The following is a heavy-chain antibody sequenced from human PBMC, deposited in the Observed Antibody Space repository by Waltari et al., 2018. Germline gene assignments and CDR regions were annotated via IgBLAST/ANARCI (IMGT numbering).Heavy chain of an antibody. CDR1: GFPFSSYA. CDR2: ISGSGGST. D-gene: IGHD4-17*01. V-gene: IGHV3-23*01. J-gene: IGHJ6*02. CDR3: AKDRGGDYYYYYGMDV. Sequence: EVQLLESGGGLVQPGGSMRLSCAASGFPFSSYAMSWVRQAPGKGLEWVSAISGSGGSTYYADSVKGRFTISRDNSKNTLYLQMNSLRAEDTAVYYCAKDRGGDYYYYYGMDVWGQGTTVTVSS.